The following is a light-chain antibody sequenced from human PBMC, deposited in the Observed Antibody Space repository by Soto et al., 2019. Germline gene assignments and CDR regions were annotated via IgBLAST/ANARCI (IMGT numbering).Light chain of an antibody. Sequence: DIQMTQSPSTLSASVGDRVTITCRASQSISSWLAWYQQKPGKAPKLLIYDASNLEGGVTSRFSGGGAGKGFSLTISSLQPDDFATYYRQQYNYFWAFGQGTRVEIK. CDR3: QQYNYFWA. J-gene: IGKJ1*01. CDR1: QSISSW. V-gene: IGKV1-5*01. CDR2: DAS.